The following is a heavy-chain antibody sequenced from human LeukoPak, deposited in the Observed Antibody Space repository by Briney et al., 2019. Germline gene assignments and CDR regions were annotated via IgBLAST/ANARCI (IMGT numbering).Heavy chain of an antibody. CDR2: INHSGST. J-gene: IGHJ4*02. CDR3: ARRERGLLSPLGY. D-gene: IGHD3-10*01. CDR1: GGSFSGYY. Sequence: PSETLSLTCAVYGGSFSGYYWSWIRQPPGKGLEWIGEINHSGSTNYNPSLKSRVTISVDTSKNQFSLKLSSVTAADTAVYYCARRERGLLSPLGYWGQGTLVTVSS. V-gene: IGHV4-34*01.